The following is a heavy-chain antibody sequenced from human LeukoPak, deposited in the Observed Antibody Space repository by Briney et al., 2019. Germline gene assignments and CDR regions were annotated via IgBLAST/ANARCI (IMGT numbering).Heavy chain of an antibody. CDR2: ISGSGGST. J-gene: IGHJ3*02. CDR1: GFTSRSYA. D-gene: IGHD1-1*01. CDR3: AKEPIWNDKVSDAFAI. Sequence: GGSLRLSCAASGFTSRSYAMSWVRRAPGKGLEWVSAISGSGGSTYYADSVKGRFTISRDNSKNTLYLQMNSLRAEDTAVYYCAKEPIWNDKVSDAFAIWGQGTMVTVSS. V-gene: IGHV3-23*01.